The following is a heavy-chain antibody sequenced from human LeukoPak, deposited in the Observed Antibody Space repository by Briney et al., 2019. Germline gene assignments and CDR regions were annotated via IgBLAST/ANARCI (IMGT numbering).Heavy chain of an antibody. CDR2: IIPILGIA. V-gene: IGHV1-69*04. J-gene: IGHJ4*02. D-gene: IGHD2-8*01. Sequence: GASVKVSCKASGGTFSSYAISWVRQAPGQGLEWMGRIIPILGIANYARKFQGRVTITADKSTSTAHMELSSLRSEDTAVYYCARAHPAHCINGLCPFDYWGQGTLVTVSS. CDR1: GGTFSSYA. CDR3: ARAHPAHCINGLCPFDY.